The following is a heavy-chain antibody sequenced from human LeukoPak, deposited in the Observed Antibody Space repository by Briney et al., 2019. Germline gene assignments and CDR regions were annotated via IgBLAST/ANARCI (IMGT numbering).Heavy chain of an antibody. D-gene: IGHD2-2*02. V-gene: IGHV3-48*01. J-gene: IGHJ1*01. Sequence: GGSLRLSCAASGFTFSSYSMNWVRQAPGKGLEWVSYISSSSSTIYYAGSVKGRFTISRDNAKNSLYLQMNSLRAEDTAVYYCARIYCSSTSCYNYFQHWGQGTLVTVSS. CDR2: ISSSSSTI. CDR1: GFTFSSYS. CDR3: ARIYCSSTSCYNYFQH.